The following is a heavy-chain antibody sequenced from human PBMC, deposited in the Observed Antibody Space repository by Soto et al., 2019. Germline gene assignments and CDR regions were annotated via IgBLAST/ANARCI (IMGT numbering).Heavy chain of an antibody. V-gene: IGHV1-69*06. CDR3: ARDLIGSSSWPYYYYGMDV. J-gene: IGHJ6*02. CDR2: IIPIFGTA. D-gene: IGHD6-13*01. CDR1: GYTFTGYY. Sequence: GASVKVSCKASGYTFTGYYMHWVRQAPGQGLEWMGGIIPIFGTANYAQKFQGRVTITADKSTSTAYMELSSLRSEDTAVYYCARDLIGSSSWPYYYYGMDVWGQGTTVTVSS.